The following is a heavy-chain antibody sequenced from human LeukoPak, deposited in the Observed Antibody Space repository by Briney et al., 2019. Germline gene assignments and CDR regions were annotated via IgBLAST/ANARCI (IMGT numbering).Heavy chain of an antibody. CDR3: AKGAGLGYYYYMDV. CDR2: IHGSGRPT. D-gene: IGHD1-14*01. J-gene: IGHJ6*03. V-gene: IGHV3-23*01. Sequence: GGSLRLFCAASGFNFSSYAMIWVRQAPGKGLDWGSTIHGSGRPTHFADSVKGRFSTPRDNAKNTLYPPMNSMRAEHTAVYYCAKGAGLGYYYYMDVWGKGTTVTVSS. CDR1: GFNFSSYA.